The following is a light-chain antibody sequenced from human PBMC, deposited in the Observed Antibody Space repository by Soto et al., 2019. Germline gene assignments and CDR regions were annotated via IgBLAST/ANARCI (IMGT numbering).Light chain of an antibody. J-gene: IGKJ4*02. V-gene: IGKV3-20*01. Sequence: EIDITQTLPTLAASQGERATLHCRASQSVGSDLAWYQHKPGQAPRLLIYGASSRATGIPDRFSASGSGTDFTLTISRLEPEDFAVYYCQRYGSSPRTFGGGTKVDI. CDR1: QSVGSD. CDR3: QRYGSSPRT. CDR2: GAS.